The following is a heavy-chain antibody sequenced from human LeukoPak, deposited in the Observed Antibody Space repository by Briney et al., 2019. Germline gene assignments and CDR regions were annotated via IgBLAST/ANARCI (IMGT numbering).Heavy chain of an antibody. CDR1: GFTFSSYW. CDR3: ARARLSRYCSGGSCSYYFDY. V-gene: IGHV3-7*01. Sequence: PGGSLRLSCAASGFTFSSYWMSWVRQAPGKGLEWVANIKQDGSEKYYVDSVKGRFTISRDNAKNSLYLQMNSLRAEDTAVYYCARARLSRYCSGGSCSYYFDYWGQGTLVTVSS. J-gene: IGHJ4*02. D-gene: IGHD2-15*01. CDR2: IKQDGSEK.